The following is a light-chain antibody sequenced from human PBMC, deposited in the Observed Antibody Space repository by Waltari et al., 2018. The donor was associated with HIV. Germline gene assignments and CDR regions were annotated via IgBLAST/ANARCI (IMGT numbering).Light chain of an antibody. Sequence: SYVLTQPPSVSVAPGQTARITCGGDNIGTKSVHWYQQNPGQAPVLVVYDDRERPSGIPGRFSGSNSGSTATLTVSRVEVGDEADYYCQVWDGSSDHWVFGGGTKLTVL. V-gene: IGLV3-21*02. CDR2: DDR. J-gene: IGLJ3*02. CDR3: QVWDGSSDHWV. CDR1: NIGTKS.